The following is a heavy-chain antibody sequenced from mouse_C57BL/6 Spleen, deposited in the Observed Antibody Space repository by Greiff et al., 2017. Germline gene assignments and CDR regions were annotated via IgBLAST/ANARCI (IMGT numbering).Heavy chain of an antibody. V-gene: IGHV1-26*01. CDR2: INPNNGGT. CDR1: GYTFTDYY. D-gene: IGHD3-3*01. Sequence: VQLQQSGPELVKPGASVKISCKASGYTFTDYYMNWVKQSHGKSLEWIGDINPNNGGTSYNQKFKGKATLTVDKSSSTAYMELRSLTSEDSAVYYCTRRATSFDYWGQGTTRTVSS. CDR3: TRRATSFDY. J-gene: IGHJ2*01.